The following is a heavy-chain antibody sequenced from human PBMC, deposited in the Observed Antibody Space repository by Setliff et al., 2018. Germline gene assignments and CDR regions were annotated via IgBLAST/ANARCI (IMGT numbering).Heavy chain of an antibody. V-gene: IGHV4-4*07. CDR1: NVSISDYY. J-gene: IGHJ4*02. Sequence: NPSETLSLTCTVSNVSISDYYWTWIRQPAGKGLEWIGRIYISGSANYNPSLKSRVTMSVDTSQNQFSLKLSSVTAADTAVYYCARWGPYGSGSYPPFDYWGQGALVTVSS. D-gene: IGHD3-10*01. CDR2: IYISGSA. CDR3: ARWGPYGSGSYPPFDY.